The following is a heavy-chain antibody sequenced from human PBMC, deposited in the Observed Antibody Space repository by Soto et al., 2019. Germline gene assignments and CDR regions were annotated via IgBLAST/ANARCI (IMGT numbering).Heavy chain of an antibody. J-gene: IGHJ4*02. CDR3: ARLSGWPY. CDR1: GGSISGTNYY. V-gene: IGHV4-39*01. D-gene: IGHD6-19*01. Sequence: PSETLSLTCTVSGGSISGTNYYWGWIRQPPGKGLEWIGSVYYGGNTFYNPSLKSRISISLHTSKNQFSLRLTSVTAEDTAVYYCARLSGWPYWGQGSLVTVSS. CDR2: VYYGGNT.